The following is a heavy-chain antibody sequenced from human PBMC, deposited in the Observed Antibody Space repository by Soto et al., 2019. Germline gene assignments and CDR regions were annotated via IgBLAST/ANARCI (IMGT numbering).Heavy chain of an antibody. J-gene: IGHJ4*02. CDR2: IHYSGNT. Sequence: SETLSLTCTVSGGSMRNYFWTWIRQPPGKGLGWIGYIHYSGNTSFFPSYNPYIRGRVTISEDKSKNQFSLKLLSVTTSDTAVYFCAAGEASSRNLASYDLDFWGQGTPVTVSS. CDR1: GGSMRNYF. CDR3: AAGEASSRNLASYDLDF. D-gene: IGHD6-13*01. V-gene: IGHV4-59*01.